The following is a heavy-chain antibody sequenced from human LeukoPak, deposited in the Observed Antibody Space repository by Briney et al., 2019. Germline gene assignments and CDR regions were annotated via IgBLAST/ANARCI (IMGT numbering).Heavy chain of an antibody. CDR2: ISGSGSST. D-gene: IGHD2-15*01. J-gene: IGHJ4*02. Sequence: GGCVRLSCAASGFTFSNYAMTWVRQAPGKGLEWVSVISGSGSSTNYADSVKGRFSISRDNSKNTLHLQMNSLRAEDTAVYYCAKKTQGYSHFDSWGPGTLFTVSS. CDR3: AKKTQGYSHFDS. CDR1: GFTFSNYA. V-gene: IGHV3-23*01.